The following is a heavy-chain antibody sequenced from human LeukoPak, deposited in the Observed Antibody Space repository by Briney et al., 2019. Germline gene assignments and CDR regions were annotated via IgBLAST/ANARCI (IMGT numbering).Heavy chain of an antibody. V-gene: IGHV3-21*01. CDR3: ARDLNYDYIWGSYRPDYFDD. CDR2: ISSSSSYI. Sequence: GGSLRLSCAASGFTFSSHSMSWVRQAPGKGLEWVSSISSSSSYIYYADSVKGRFTISRDNAKNSLYLQMNSLRAEDTAVYYCARDLNYDYIWGSYRPDYFDDWGQGTLVTVSS. CDR1: GFTFSSHS. D-gene: IGHD3-16*02. J-gene: IGHJ4*02.